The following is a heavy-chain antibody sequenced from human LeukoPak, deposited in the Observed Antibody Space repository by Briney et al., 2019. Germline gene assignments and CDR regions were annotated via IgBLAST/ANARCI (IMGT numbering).Heavy chain of an antibody. Sequence: GASVKVSCKASGYTFTSYDINWVRQATGQGLEWMGWVNPNSGHTDYAQKFQGRVTMTRNTSISTAYMDLSSLRSEDTAVYYCARGAPGSYCSGGSCPYFDYWGQGTLVSVSS. CDR3: ARGAPGSYCSGGSCPYFDY. CDR2: VNPNSGHT. CDR1: GYTFTSYD. J-gene: IGHJ4*02. D-gene: IGHD2-15*01. V-gene: IGHV1-8*01.